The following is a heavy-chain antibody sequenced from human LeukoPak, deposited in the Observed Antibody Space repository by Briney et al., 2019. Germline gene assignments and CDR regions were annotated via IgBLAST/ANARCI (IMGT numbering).Heavy chain of an antibody. D-gene: IGHD2-21*01. CDR1: GFTFSSYA. V-gene: IGHV3-30-3*01. CDR3: ARERIRNNWFDP. Sequence: PGGSLRLSCAASGFTFSSYAMHWVRQAPGKGLEWVAVISYDGSNKYYADSVKGRFTISRDNSKNTLYLQMNSLRAEDTAVYYCARERIRNNWFDPWGQETLVTVSS. CDR2: ISYDGSNK. J-gene: IGHJ5*02.